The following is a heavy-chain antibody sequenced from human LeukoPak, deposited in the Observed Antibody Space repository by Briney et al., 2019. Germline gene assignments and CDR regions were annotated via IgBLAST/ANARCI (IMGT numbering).Heavy chain of an antibody. CDR2: ISSSGSTI. CDR1: GFTFSSYE. D-gene: IGHD3-10*01. V-gene: IGHV3-48*03. CDR3: ASSPYGEWPA. Sequence: GGSLRLSCAASGFTFSSYEMNWVRQARGKGLEWVSYISSSGSTIYYGDSVKGRFTISRDNAKNSLYLQMNSLRAEDTAVYYCASSPYGEWPAWGQGTLVTVSS. J-gene: IGHJ5*02.